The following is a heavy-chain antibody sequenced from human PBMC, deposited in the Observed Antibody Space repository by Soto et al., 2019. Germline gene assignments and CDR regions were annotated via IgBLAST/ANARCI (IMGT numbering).Heavy chain of an antibody. V-gene: IGHV4-39*01. Sequence: ETLSLTCPLPAPSLSSSSYNWGWPHQPPGKGLEWIGSIYHSGSTYYNPSPKSRTTTSLDTPKNQFSLRLSSVTAADTAVYYCARNPTMKFDDWGQGTLVTVS. CDR1: APSLSSSSYN. CDR2: IYHSGST. J-gene: IGHJ4*02. CDR3: ARNPTMKFDD.